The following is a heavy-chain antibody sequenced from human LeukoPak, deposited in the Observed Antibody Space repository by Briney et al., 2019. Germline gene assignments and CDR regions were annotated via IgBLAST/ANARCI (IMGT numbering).Heavy chain of an antibody. V-gene: IGHV1-18*01. D-gene: IGHD3-22*01. CDR1: GYTFTSYG. J-gene: IGHJ4*02. Sequence: ASVKVSFQASGYTFTSYGISWVRQAPAQGLEWVGCISAYNGNKNYAQKLQGRVTMTTDTSTSTAYMELRSLRSDDTAVYYCARDKGLFTMIVHFDYWGQGTLVTVSS. CDR3: ARDKGLFTMIVHFDY. CDR2: ISAYNGNK.